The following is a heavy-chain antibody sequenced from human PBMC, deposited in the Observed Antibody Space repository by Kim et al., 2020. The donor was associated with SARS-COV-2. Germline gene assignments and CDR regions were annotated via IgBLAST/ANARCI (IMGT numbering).Heavy chain of an antibody. Sequence: SETLSLTCAVYGGSFSGYYWSWIRQPPGKGLEWIGEINHSGSTNYNPSLKSRVTISVDTSKNQFSLKLSSVTAADTAVYYCARGPGQQLDGRSNYWGQGT. V-gene: IGHV4-34*01. J-gene: IGHJ4*02. CDR3: ARGPGQQLDGRSNY. D-gene: IGHD6-13*01. CDR1: GGSFSGYY. CDR2: INHSGST.